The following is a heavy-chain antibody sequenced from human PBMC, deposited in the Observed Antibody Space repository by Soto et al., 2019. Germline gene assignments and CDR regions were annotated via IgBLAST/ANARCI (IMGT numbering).Heavy chain of an antibody. CDR2: IYYSGST. CDR1: GGSISSGGYY. Sequence: QVQLQESGPGLVKPSQTLSLTCTVSGGSISSGGYYWSWIRQHPGKGLEWIGYIYYSGSTYYNPSLKSRVTISVDTSKNQFSLKLSSVTAAATAVYYCARDKITFGGVIVPSDAFDIWGQGTMVTVSS. D-gene: IGHD3-16*02. V-gene: IGHV4-31*03. J-gene: IGHJ3*02. CDR3: ARDKITFGGVIVPSDAFDI.